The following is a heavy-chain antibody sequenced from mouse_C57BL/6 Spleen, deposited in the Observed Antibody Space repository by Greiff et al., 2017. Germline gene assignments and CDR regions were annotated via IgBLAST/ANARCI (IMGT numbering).Heavy chain of an antibody. D-gene: IGHD2-14*01. Sequence: QVQLQQPGAELVKPGASVKLSCTASGYTFTSYCMHWVKQRPGQGLEWIGNINPGNGGTNYNEKFKGKATLTVDKSSSTAYMQLSSLTSEDAAVYYCASKGDRDFDDWGQGTTVTVSS. CDR1: GYTFTSYC. J-gene: IGHJ2*01. CDR2: INPGNGGT. CDR3: ASKGDRDFDD. V-gene: IGHV1-53*01.